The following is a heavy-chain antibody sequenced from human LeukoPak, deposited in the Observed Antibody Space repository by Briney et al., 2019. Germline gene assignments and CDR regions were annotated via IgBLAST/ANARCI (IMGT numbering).Heavy chain of an antibody. D-gene: IGHD4-17*01. CDR1: GYTFTGYY. V-gene: IGHV1-2*02. Sequence: ASVKVSCKASGYTFTGYYMHWVRQAPGQGLEWMGWINPNSGGTNYAQKFQGRVTMTRDTSISTAYMELSRLRSDDTAVYYCARDVPDDYGDNDAFDIWGQGTMVTVSS. CDR2: INPNSGGT. CDR3: ARDVPDDYGDNDAFDI. J-gene: IGHJ3*02.